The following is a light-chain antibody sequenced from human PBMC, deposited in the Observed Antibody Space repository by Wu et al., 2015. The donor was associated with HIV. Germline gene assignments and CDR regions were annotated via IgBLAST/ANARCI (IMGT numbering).Light chain of an antibody. Sequence: DIQMTQSPSSLSASVGDRVTISCQASHDINNNLNWYQQKPGKAPRLLIYGASNLETGVPSKFSGSGSGRDFTFTISSLQPEDIATYYCQXCDHPPXIFGQGTRLEI. CDR2: GAS. V-gene: IGKV1-33*01. CDR1: HDINNN. J-gene: IGKJ2*01. CDR3: QXCDHPPXI.